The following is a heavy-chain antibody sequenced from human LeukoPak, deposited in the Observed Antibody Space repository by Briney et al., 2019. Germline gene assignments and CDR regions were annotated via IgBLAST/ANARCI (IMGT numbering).Heavy chain of an antibody. D-gene: IGHD3-22*01. CDR1: GGGLSYY. J-gene: IGHJ4*02. CDR3: VRVSVDYYDSSGHFDY. CDR2: IFYSGNT. Sequence: SETLSLTCTVSGGGLSYYWGWIRQAPGKGLEWIGTIFYSGNTYYNPSLKSRVTMSIDTSKNQFSLKLSSVTAADTAVYYCVRVSVDYYDSSGHFDYWGQGTLVTVSS. V-gene: IGHV4-39*07.